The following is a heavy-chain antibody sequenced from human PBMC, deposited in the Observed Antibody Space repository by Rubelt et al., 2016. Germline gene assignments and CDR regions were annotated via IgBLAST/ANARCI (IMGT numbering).Heavy chain of an antibody. J-gene: IGHJ4*02. D-gene: IGHD1-14*01. CDR3: STGGYYLDY. Sequence: EEQLVESGGNLVQPGGSLRLSCAVSGFTVSNTYMGWVRQAPGKGLEWVGRVKSKPNGGTTDYAAPVKGRFIISRDDSKNTVYLQMNSLRTQDTAVYYCSTGGYYLDYWGQGTRVTVSS. CDR1: GFTVSNTY. V-gene: IGHV3-15*01. CDR2: VKSKPNGGTT.